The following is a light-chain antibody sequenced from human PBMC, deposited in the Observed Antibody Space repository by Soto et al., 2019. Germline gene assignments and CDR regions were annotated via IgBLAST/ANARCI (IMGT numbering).Light chain of an antibody. J-gene: IGLJ3*02. V-gene: IGLV2-11*01. CDR1: SSDVGGYNY. CDR3: CSFAGSRTIV. CDR2: DVN. Sequence: QSALTQPRSVSGSPGQSATISCTGTSSDVGGYNYVTWYQQHPGKAPKLLIYDVNKRPSGVPDRFSGSRSGNTASLTISGLQAVDEADYYCCSFAGSRTIVFGGGTKLTVL.